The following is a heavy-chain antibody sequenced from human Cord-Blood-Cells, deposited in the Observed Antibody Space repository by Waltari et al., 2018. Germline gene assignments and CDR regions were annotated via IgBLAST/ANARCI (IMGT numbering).Heavy chain of an antibody. J-gene: IGHJ4*02. CDR3: ARGYGLVEY. V-gene: IGHV4-34*01. CDR1: GGSFSGYY. D-gene: IGHD6-6*01. Sequence: QVQLQQWGAGLLKPSETLSLTCAVYGGSFSGYYWSWSRQAPGKGLEWIGEITHSGSTNYTPSLKVRIPISVDTSKNQFSLKLSSVTAADTAVYYCARGYGLVEYCGQGTLVTVSS. CDR2: ITHSGST.